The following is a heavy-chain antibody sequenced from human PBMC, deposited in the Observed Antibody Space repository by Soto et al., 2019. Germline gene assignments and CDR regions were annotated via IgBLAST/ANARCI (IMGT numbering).Heavy chain of an antibody. Sequence: PSETLTLSCTIHSSYILSYYSSWIRPPPGKGLEWFGYIYYSGNTNYNPSLKSRVAVSVDTSKNQFSLKLSSVTAADTAVYYCGRHTTAAGVGDYFYYGVDVWGQGTTVT. J-gene: IGHJ6*02. CDR3: GRHTTAAGVGDYFYYGVDV. V-gene: IGHV4-59*08. D-gene: IGHD6-25*01. CDR2: IYYSGNT. CDR1: SSYILSYY.